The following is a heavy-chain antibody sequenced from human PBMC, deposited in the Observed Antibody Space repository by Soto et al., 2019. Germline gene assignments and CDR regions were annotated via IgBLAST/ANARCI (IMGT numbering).Heavy chain of an antibody. CDR2: ISYSGST. Sequence: SETLSLTCTVSGGSISSYYWSWIRQPPGKGLEWIGYISYSGSTNSNPSLKSRVTISVDTSKNQFSLKVTSVTAADTAVYYCARGHRAIFGVIMTYFDYWGQGAPVTVSS. V-gene: IGHV4-59*01. D-gene: IGHD3-3*01. J-gene: IGHJ4*02. CDR1: GGSISSYY. CDR3: ARGHRAIFGVIMTYFDY.